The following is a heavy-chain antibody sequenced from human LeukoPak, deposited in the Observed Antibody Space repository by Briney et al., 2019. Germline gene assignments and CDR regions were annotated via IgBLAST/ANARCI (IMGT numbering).Heavy chain of an antibody. CDR3: ASQIGGYPRD. Sequence: SQTLSLTCSVSGGSISSGDYYWSWIRQPPGKGLEWIGYINYSGSTYYNPPLKSRVTISVDRSKNHFSLNLSSVTAADTAVYYCASQIGGYPRDWGQGTLVTVSS. D-gene: IGHD5-12*01. J-gene: IGHJ4*02. CDR1: GGSISSGDYY. CDR2: INYSGST. V-gene: IGHV4-30-2*01.